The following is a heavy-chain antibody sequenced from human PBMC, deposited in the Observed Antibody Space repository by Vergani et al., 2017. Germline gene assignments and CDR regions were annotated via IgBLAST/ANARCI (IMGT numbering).Heavy chain of an antibody. D-gene: IGHD7-27*01. J-gene: IGHJ4*02. CDR1: GFSLSTSGMR. CDR3: ARSSNWGSTGFDY. Sequence: QATLKESGPALVKPTQTLTLTCTFSGFSLSTSGMRVSWIRQPPGKALEWLARIDWDVDKFYSTSLKTRLTISKDTSKNQVVLTMTNMDPVDTATYYCARSSNWGSTGFDYWGQGTLVTVSS. CDR2: IDWDVDK. V-gene: IGHV2-70*04.